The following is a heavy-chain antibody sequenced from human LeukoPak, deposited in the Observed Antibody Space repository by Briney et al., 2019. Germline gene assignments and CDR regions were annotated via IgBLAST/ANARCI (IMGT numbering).Heavy chain of an antibody. J-gene: IGHJ4*02. Sequence: SETLSLTCTVSGGSISSSSYYWGWIRQPPGKGLEWIGSIYYSGSTYYNPSLKSRLNISVDTSKNQFSLRLSSVTAADTAVYYCAREDDYVDFFDYWGQGTLVTVSS. D-gene: IGHD3-16*01. V-gene: IGHV4-39*07. CDR2: IYYSGST. CDR3: AREDDYVDFFDY. CDR1: GGSISSSSYY.